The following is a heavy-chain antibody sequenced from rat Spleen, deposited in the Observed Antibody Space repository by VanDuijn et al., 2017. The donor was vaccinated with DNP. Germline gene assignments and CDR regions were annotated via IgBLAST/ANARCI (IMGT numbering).Heavy chain of an antibody. CDR3: ARWTRYFDY. D-gene: IGHD1-7*01. V-gene: IGHV3-1*01. Sequence: EVQLQESGSGLVKPSQSLSLTCSVTGYSITSNYWGWIRKFPGNKNEYIGHIRYSGITNYNPSLKSRISITRDTSKNRFFLHLNSVTTEDTATYYCARWTRYFDYWGQGVMVTVSS. J-gene: IGHJ2*01. CDR2: IRYSGIT. CDR1: GYSITSNY.